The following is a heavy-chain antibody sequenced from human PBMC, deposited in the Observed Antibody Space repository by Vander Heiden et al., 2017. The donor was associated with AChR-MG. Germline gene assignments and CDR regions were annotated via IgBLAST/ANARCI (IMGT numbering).Heavy chain of an antibody. V-gene: IGHV4-34*01. CDR3: ARGRGSSTSSR. CDR2: INHSGST. Sequence: QVQLQQWGAGLLLPSETLPLTCAVYGGSFIGYSWSWIRQPPGKGLEWIGEINHSGSTNYNPSLKSRVTISVDTSKNQFSLKLSSVTAADTAVYYCARGRGSSTSSRWGQGTLVTVSS. D-gene: IGHD2-2*01. CDR1: GGSFIGYS. J-gene: IGHJ4*02.